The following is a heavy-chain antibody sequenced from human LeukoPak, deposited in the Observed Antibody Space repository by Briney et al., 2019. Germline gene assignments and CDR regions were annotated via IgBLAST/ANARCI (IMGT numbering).Heavy chain of an antibody. CDR1: GFTFSNYG. V-gene: IGHV3-7*03. D-gene: IGHD6-6*01. CDR2: INSDGSEG. Sequence: GGSLRLSCVASGFTFSNYGMHWVRQAPGKGLEWVASINSDGSEGYYADVVKGRFTISRDNAKNSLYLQINSLRAEDTAVYYCARSSYSSSSSVWGQGTMVTVSS. J-gene: IGHJ3*01. CDR3: ARSSYSSSSSV.